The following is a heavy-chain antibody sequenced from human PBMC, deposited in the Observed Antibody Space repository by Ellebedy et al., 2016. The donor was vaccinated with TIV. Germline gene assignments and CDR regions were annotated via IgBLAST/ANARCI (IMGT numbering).Heavy chain of an antibody. Sequence: SETLSLTXTVSGGSISGNYYWAWIRQPPGKGLEWTVSFYYGENTYYNPSLKSRVTISVDTSKNQFSLNLRSVTAADTAVYYCAKHQQWLIRLAFWGQGNLVTVAS. V-gene: IGHV4-39*01. D-gene: IGHD6-19*01. CDR3: AKHQQWLIRLAF. CDR1: GGSISGNYY. J-gene: IGHJ4*02. CDR2: FYYGENT.